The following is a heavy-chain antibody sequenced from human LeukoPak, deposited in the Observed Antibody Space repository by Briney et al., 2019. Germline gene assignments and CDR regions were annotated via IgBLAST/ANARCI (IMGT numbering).Heavy chain of an antibody. CDR2: IRYDGSNK. CDR3: ARADYSSSSGRNYHYGLDV. D-gene: IGHD4-11*01. CDR1: GFTFNFHG. J-gene: IGHJ6*02. Sequence: PGRSLRLSCEASGFTFNFHGMHWVRQAPGKGLEWVAVIRYDGSNKYYADSVKGRFTISRDNSKNTVSLQMNSLRAEDTAVYYCARADYSSSSGRNYHYGLDVWGQGTTVTVSS. V-gene: IGHV3-33*01.